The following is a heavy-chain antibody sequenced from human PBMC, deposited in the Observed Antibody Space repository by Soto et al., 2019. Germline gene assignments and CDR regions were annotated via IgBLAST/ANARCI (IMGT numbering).Heavy chain of an antibody. V-gene: IGHV3-72*01. CDR3: ARISAAVSNAFDI. CDR2: SRNKAKRYTT. J-gene: IGHJ3*02. D-gene: IGHD6-13*01. Sequence: EVPVVESGGDLVQPGGSLRLSCAGSGFTFSDHYMDWVRQAPGKGLEWVGRSRNKAKRYTTEYAASVKGRFTISRDDSKNSIYLQMTSLRTEDTAVYYCARISAAVSNAFDIWGQGTMVTVSS. CDR1: GFTFSDHY.